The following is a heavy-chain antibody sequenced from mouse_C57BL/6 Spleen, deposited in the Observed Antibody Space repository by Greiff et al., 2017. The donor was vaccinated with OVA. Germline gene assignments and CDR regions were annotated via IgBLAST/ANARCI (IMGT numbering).Heavy chain of an antibody. CDR1: GFSLSTFGMG. V-gene: IGHV8-8*01. Sequence: QVTLKVSGPGILQPSQTLSLTCSFSGFSLSTFGMGVGWIRQPSGKGLEWLAHIWWDDDKYYNPALKSRLTISKDTSKNQVFLKIANVDSADTATYYCARPHYCGSIWYFDVWGTGTTVTVSS. J-gene: IGHJ1*03. D-gene: IGHD1-1*01. CDR3: ARPHYCGSIWYFDV. CDR2: IWWDDDK.